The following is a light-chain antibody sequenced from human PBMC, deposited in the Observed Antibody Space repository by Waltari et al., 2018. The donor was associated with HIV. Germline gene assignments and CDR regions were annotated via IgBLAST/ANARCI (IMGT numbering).Light chain of an antibody. CDR3: QQYNNWPRT. J-gene: IGKJ1*01. Sequence: EIVMTQSPATLSVSPVERVTLSCRASQNVITTLAWYQQKPGQATRLLIYGASTRATGVPPRFSGGGCGTEFTLTIGSLQSEDFAFYYCQQYNNWPRTSGQGAKVEVK. V-gene: IGKV3-15*01. CDR1: QNVITT. CDR2: GAS.